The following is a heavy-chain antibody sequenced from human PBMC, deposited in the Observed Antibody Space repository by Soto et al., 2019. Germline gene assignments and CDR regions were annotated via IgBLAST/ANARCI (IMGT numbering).Heavy chain of an antibody. D-gene: IGHD2-15*01. CDR2: IHTSGSTI. J-gene: IGHJ3*01. CDR1: GVTFSNYE. CDR3: AREICSGGRCYDTFDL. V-gene: IGHV3-48*03. Sequence: LRLSCAASGVTFSNYEMDWVRQAPGKGLEWISYIHTSGSTILYAASVKGRFTISRDDAGSSLYLQMDSLRAEDTAVYYCAREICSGGRCYDTFDLWGQGTTVTVSS.